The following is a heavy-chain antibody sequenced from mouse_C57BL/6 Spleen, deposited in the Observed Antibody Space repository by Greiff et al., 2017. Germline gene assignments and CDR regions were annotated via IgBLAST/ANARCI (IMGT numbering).Heavy chain of an antibody. Sequence: QVQLQQSGPELVKPGASVKISCKASGYAFSSSWMNWVKQRSGKGLEWIGRIYPGDGDTNYNGKFKGKATLTADKSSSTAYMQLSSLTSEDSAVYFCARRDYDGIWYCDVWGTGTTVTVSS. J-gene: IGHJ1*03. CDR1: GYAFSSSW. D-gene: IGHD2-4*01. CDR2: IYPGDGDT. CDR3: ARRDYDGIWYCDV. V-gene: IGHV1-82*01.